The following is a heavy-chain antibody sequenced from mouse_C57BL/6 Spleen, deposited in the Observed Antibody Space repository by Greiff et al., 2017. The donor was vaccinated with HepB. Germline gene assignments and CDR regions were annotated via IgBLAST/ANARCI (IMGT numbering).Heavy chain of an antibody. CDR3: ALAPIYYDYGGAMDY. CDR2: IDPANGNT. Sequence: EVKLVESVAELVRPGASVKLSCTASGFNIKNTYMHWVKQRPEQGLEWIGRIDPANGNTKYAPKFQGKATITADTSSNTAYLQLSSLTSEDTAIYYCALAPIYYDYGGAMDYWGQGTSVTVSS. V-gene: IGHV14-3*01. D-gene: IGHD2-4*01. CDR1: GFNIKNTY. J-gene: IGHJ4*01.